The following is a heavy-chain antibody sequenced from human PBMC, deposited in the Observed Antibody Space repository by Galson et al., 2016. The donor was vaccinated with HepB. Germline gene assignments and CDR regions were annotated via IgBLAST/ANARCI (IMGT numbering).Heavy chain of an antibody. CDR3: ARAAFDDSSSYPLDYYYMDV. Sequence: SVKVSCKASGGTFSTRGISWVRQAPGQGLEWMGGIIPMLDTPSYAQKFQGRLTITADKSTSTAYMELSSLRSEDTAVYYCARAAFDDSSSYPLDYYYMDVWGKGTTVTVSS. D-gene: IGHD6-6*01. V-gene: IGHV1-69*10. J-gene: IGHJ6*03. CDR2: IIPMLDTP. CDR1: GGTFSTRG.